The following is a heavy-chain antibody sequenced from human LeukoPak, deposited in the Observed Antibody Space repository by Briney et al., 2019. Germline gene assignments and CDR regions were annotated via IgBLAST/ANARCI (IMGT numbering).Heavy chain of an antibody. D-gene: IGHD2-2*01. J-gene: IGHJ3*02. Sequence: PSETLSLTCAVSGGSTNNYYWGRIRQPPGKGLEWIGYIYYSGSTNYNPSLKSRVTISVDTSKNEFSLRLSSVTAADTAVYYCARRQYCTSSRCFLAFDIWGQGTMVTVSP. CDR3: ARRQYCTSSRCFLAFDI. CDR1: GGSTNNYY. CDR2: IYYSGST. V-gene: IGHV4-59*08.